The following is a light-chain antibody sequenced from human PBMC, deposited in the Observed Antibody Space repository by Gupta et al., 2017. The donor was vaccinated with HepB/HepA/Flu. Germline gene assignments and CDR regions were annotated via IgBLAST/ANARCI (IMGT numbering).Light chain of an antibody. CDR3: QNLNSSPRT. V-gene: IGKV1-9*01. CDR1: QDISNY. CDR2: APS. J-gene: IGKJ4*02. Sequence: DIQLTQSPSFLPAQVGDRITISCRAIQDISNYLVWYQQSPGEAPKLLIYAPSSLQNGVPSRFSGSGSGTEFTLSVTGLQPEDFATYYCQNLNSSPRTFGGGTKVEI.